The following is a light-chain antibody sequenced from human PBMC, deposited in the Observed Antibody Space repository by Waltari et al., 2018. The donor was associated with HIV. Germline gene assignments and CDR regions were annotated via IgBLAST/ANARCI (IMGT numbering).Light chain of an antibody. V-gene: IGKV3D-15*01. Sequence: EISRTQSPPPLSVPPGERATLSCSTSRRVSNNLAWYQQRHGQAPRILIYVAPPRATGIPARFSGSGSGTEFTLTISSLESEDFAVYYCQQYNNWPPLTFGGGTKVEIK. CDR1: RRVSNN. CDR2: VAP. J-gene: IGKJ4*01. CDR3: QQYNNWPPLT.